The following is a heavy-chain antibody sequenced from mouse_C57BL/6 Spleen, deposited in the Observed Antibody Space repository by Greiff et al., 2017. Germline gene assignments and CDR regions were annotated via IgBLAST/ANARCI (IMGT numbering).Heavy chain of an antibody. CDR1: GYTFTNYW. D-gene: IGHD2-5*01. V-gene: IGHV1-63*01. CDR2: IYPGGGYT. Sequence: VQLQQSGAELVRPGTSVKMSCKASGYTFTNYWIGWAKQRPGHGLEWIGDIYPGGGYTNYNEKFKGKATLTADKSSSTAYMQFSSLTSEDSAIYYCASYSNYTWFAYWGQGTLGTVSA. CDR3: ASYSNYTWFAY. J-gene: IGHJ3*01.